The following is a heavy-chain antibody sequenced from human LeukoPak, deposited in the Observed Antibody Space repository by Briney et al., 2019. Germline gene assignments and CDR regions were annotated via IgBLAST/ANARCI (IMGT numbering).Heavy chain of an antibody. CDR1: GYTSSSTA. Sequence: GASVKVSCKASGYTSSSTAIHWVRQATGQGLEWMGSLTFDTDDSVSTQTFQGRLTFSRDTSTDTDYMELSSLRSDDTAVYYCARGVEYGDDEDDDYYYSMDVWGKGTTVIVSS. D-gene: IGHD4-17*01. CDR2: LTFDTDDS. V-gene: IGHV1-8*01. J-gene: IGHJ6*03. CDR3: ARGVEYGDDEDDDYYYSMDV.